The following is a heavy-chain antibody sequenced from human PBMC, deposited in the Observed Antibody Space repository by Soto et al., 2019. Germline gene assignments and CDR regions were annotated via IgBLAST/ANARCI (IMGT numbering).Heavy chain of an antibody. CDR3: AREYGGNSGTFDY. V-gene: IGHV4-34*01. CDR2: INHSGST. J-gene: IGHJ4*02. D-gene: IGHD2-21*02. CDR1: GGSFSDYY. Sequence: SETLSLTCAVYGGSFSDYYWSWIRQPPGKGLEWIGEINHSGSTNYNPSLKSRVTISVDTSKNQFSLKLSSVTAADTAVYYCAREYGGNSGTFDYWGQGTLVTVSS.